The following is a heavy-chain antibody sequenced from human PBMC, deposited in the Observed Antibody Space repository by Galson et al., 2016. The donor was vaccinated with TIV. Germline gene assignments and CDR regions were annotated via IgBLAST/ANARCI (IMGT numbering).Heavy chain of an antibody. V-gene: IGHV3-21*01. CDR3: SGGKYGDFDY. D-gene: IGHD4-17*01. CDR2: ISSGGTYI. J-gene: IGHJ4*01. Sequence: SLRLSCAASGFTFSSYTMNWVRQAPGKGLEWVSSISSGGTYINYADSLKGRFTISRDNAKNSMFLQVNNLRVEDTAVYYCSGGKYGDFDYWGHGTLVTVSS. CDR1: GFTFSSYT.